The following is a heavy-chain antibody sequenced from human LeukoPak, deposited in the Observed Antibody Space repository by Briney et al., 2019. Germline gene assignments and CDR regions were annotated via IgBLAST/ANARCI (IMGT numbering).Heavy chain of an antibody. D-gene: IGHD6-13*01. CDR1: GGSISSYY. CDR2: ISTSGST. V-gene: IGHV4-4*07. CDR3: AGIAGTNWFDP. J-gene: IGHJ5*02. Sequence: PSETLSLTCTVSGGSISSYYWSWIRQPAGKGLESIGHISTSGSTNYNPSLKSRVTMSVDTSKNQFSLKLSSVTAADTAVYYCAGIAGTNWFDPWGQGTLVTVSS.